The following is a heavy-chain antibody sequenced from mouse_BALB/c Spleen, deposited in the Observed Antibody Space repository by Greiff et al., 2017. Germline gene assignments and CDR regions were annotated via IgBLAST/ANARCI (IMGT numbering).Heavy chain of an antibody. J-gene: IGHJ3*01. V-gene: IGHV2-9*02. D-gene: IGHD2-10*02. CDR3: AREGYGKLAY. Sequence: VKLQESGPGLVAPSQSLSITCTVSGFSLTSYGVHWVRQPPGKGLEWLGVIWAGGSTNYNSALMSRLSISKDNSKSQVFLKMNSLQTDDTAMYYCAREGYGKLAYWGQGTLVTVSA. CDR2: IWAGGST. CDR1: GFSLTSYG.